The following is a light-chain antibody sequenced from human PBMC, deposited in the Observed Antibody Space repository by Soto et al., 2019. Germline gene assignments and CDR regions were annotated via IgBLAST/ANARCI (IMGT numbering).Light chain of an antibody. CDR2: AAS. CDR1: QSVSSSY. V-gene: IGKV3-20*01. CDR3: QQYGNSVYT. Sequence: EIVLTQSPGTLSLSPGERATLSCRASQSVSSSYLAWYQQKPGQTPRLLIYAASSRATGIPDRFSGSGSGTDFTLTISRLEPEDFAVYYCQQYGNSVYTFGQGTKLEIE. J-gene: IGKJ2*01.